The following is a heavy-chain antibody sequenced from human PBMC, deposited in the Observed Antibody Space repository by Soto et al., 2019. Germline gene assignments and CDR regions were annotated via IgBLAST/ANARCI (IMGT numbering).Heavy chain of an antibody. J-gene: IGHJ6*02. CDR2: IHYSGSV. CDR1: GGSISSDHYH. V-gene: IGHV4-30-4*01. Sequence: QVQLQESGPGLVRPSQTLSLTCTVSGGSISSDHYHWTWIRQTPGKGLGRLGYIHYSGSVYYNPSLQSRVTMSVDTSKNLFSLKLSSVTAADTAVYFCVREDDGGDRDYYGLDVWGQGTTVTVSS. D-gene: IGHD4-17*01. CDR3: VREDDGGDRDYYGLDV.